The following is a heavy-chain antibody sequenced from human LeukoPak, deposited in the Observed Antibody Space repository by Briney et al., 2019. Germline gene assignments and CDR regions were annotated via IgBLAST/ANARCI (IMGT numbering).Heavy chain of an antibody. D-gene: IGHD2-15*01. CDR2: IYYSGSA. V-gene: IGHV4-39*07. CDR3: ASAVGNWVDP. CDR1: GGSITSSNYY. J-gene: IGHJ5*02. Sequence: SETLSLTCMVSGGSITSSNYYWGWIRQPPGKGLEWIGTIYYSGSAYYNPSLKSRVTMSVDTSKKQFSLRLSSVTAADTAVYYCASAVGNWVDPWGQGTLVTVSS.